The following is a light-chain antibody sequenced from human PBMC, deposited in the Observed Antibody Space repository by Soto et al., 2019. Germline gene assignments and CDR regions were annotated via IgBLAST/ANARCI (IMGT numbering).Light chain of an antibody. CDR3: VLYMGSGISI. CDR1: YGSVSTRYY. V-gene: IGLV8-61*01. CDR2: STN. Sequence: QAVVTQEPSFSVSPGGTVTLTCGLSYGSVSTRYYPSWYQQTPGQAPRTLIYSTNIRSSGVPDRFSGSILGNKAALIITGAQADDESDYYCVLYMGSGISIFGGGTKLTVL. J-gene: IGLJ2*01.